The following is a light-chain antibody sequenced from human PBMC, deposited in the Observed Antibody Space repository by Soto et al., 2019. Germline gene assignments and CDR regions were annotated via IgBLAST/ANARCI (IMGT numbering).Light chain of an antibody. CDR2: DAS. Sequence: EFVLTQSACTLSLSPGARATLHCRVSQTVRNNYLAWYQQKPGQAPRLLIYDASSRATGIPDRFSGGGSGTDFTLTISRLEPEDFAVYYCQQFSSYPLTFGGGTKVDIK. J-gene: IGKJ4*01. CDR1: QTVRNNY. CDR3: QQFSSYPLT. V-gene: IGKV3-20*01.